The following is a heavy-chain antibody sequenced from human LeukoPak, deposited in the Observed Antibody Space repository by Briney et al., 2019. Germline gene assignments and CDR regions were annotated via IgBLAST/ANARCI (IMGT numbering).Heavy chain of an antibody. CDR1: GYTFTSYA. Sequence: ASVKVSCKASGYTFTSYAMHWVRQAPGQGLEWMGWINAGNGNTKYSQKFQGRVTITRDTSASTAYMELSSLRSEDTAVYYCARRLSDYGDYGTNWFDPWGQGTLVTVSS. CDR2: INAGNGNT. D-gene: IGHD4-17*01. CDR3: ARRLSDYGDYGTNWFDP. J-gene: IGHJ5*02. V-gene: IGHV1-3*01.